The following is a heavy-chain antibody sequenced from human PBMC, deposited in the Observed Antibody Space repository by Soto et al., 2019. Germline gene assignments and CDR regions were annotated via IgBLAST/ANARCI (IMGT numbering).Heavy chain of an antibody. CDR2: INPSGGST. J-gene: IGHJ6*02. V-gene: IGHV1-46*01. CDR3: ARDPGDVDTAMSSGGDYYYGMDV. CDR1: GYTFTSYY. D-gene: IGHD5-18*01. Sequence: QVQLVQSGAEVKKPGASVKVSCKASGYTFTSYYMHWVRQAPGQGLEWMGIINPSGGSTSYAQKFQGRVTMTRDTSTSTVYMELSSLRSEDTAVYYCARDPGDVDTAMSSGGDYYYGMDVWGQGTTVTVSS.